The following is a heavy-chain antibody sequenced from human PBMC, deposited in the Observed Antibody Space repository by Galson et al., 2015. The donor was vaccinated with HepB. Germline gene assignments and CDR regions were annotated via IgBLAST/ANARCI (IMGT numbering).Heavy chain of an antibody. Sequence: SVKVSCKASGYTFTSYYMHWVRQAPGQGLEWMGIINPSGGSTSYAQKFQGRVTMTRDTSTSTVYMELSSLRSEDTAVYYCAAYDYIWGSYRSNAFDIWGQGTMVTVSS. CDR3: AAYDYIWGSYRSNAFDI. CDR1: GYTFTSYY. J-gene: IGHJ3*02. CDR2: INPSGGST. D-gene: IGHD3-16*02. V-gene: IGHV1-46*03.